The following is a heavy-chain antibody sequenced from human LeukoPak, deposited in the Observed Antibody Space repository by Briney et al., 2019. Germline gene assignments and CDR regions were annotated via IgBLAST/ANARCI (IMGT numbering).Heavy chain of an antibody. V-gene: IGHV4-39*01. D-gene: IGHD3-10*01. CDR2: IYYSGST. CDR1: GVSISSSSYY. Sequence: SETLSLTCTVSGVSISSSSYYWGWIRQPPGKGLEWIGSIYYSGSTYYNPSLKSRVTISVDTSKNQFSPKLSSVTAADTAVYYCARLIVQLLWFGEPPYYFDYWGQGTLVTVSS. CDR3: ARLIVQLLWFGEPPYYFDY. J-gene: IGHJ4*02.